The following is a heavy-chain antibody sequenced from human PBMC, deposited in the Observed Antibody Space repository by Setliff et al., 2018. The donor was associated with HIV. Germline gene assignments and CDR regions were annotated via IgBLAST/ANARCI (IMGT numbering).Heavy chain of an antibody. CDR3: AHSLGIMGVYFDY. Sequence: TLSLTCTVSGGSTSSYYWSWIRQPPGKALEWLARIDWDDDKFYSTSLKTRLTISKDTSKNQVVLTLPNIDPVDTATYYCAHSLGIMGVYFDYWGQGTLVTVSS. D-gene: IGHD6-13*01. J-gene: IGHJ4*02. CDR2: IDWDDDK. V-gene: IGHV2-70*12. CDR1: GGSTSSYY.